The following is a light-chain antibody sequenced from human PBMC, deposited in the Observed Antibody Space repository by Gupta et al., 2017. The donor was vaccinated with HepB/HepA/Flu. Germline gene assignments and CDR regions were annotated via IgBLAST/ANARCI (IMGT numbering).Light chain of an antibody. CDR3: QQYNNWPGT. V-gene: IGKV3-15*01. Sequence: EIVMTQSPATLSVSRGERATLSCRASRSVSSNLAWYQQKPGQAPRLLIYGASTRATGIPASFSGSGSGTEFTLTISSLQSEDFAVYYCQQYNNWPGTFGQGTKLEIK. CDR2: GAS. J-gene: IGKJ2*01. CDR1: RSVSSN.